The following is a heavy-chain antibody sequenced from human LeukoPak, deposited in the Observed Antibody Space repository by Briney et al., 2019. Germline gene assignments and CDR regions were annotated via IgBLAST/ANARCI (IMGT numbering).Heavy chain of an antibody. Sequence: SETLSLTCTVSGGSISSSNYYWGWIRQPPGKGLEWIGYIYYSGSTNYNPSLKSRVTISVDTSKNQFSLKLSSVTAADTAVYYCARVDRGYCSGGSCHIGYFDYWGQGTLVTVSS. CDR2: IYYSGST. CDR3: ARVDRGYCSGGSCHIGYFDY. D-gene: IGHD2-15*01. J-gene: IGHJ4*02. V-gene: IGHV4-61*05. CDR1: GGSISSSNYY.